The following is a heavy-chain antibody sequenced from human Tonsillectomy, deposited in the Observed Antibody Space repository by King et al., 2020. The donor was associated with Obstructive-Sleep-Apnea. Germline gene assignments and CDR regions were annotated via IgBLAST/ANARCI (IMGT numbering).Heavy chain of an antibody. D-gene: IGHD3-9*01. CDR3: AKHALKAQGWILTGYSDN. CDR1: GASVINYY. J-gene: IGHJ4*02. Sequence: VQLQESGPGLVKPSETLSLTCTVSGASVINYYWSWIRQPPGKGLEWIGYIYYGGNTNYNPSLQSRVTMSIDTSKNQFSLKLSSVTAADTAVYYCAKHALKAQGWILTGYSDNWGQGTLLTVSS. CDR2: IYYGGNT. V-gene: IGHV4-59*08.